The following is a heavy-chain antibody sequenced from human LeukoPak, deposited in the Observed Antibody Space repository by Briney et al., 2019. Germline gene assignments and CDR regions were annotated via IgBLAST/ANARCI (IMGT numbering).Heavy chain of an antibody. V-gene: IGHV3-74*01. CDR2: INSDGSST. J-gene: IGHJ2*01. CDR1: GFSFSSYW. D-gene: IGHD4-17*01. CDR3: AKVPAHGDYVGGPNWYFDL. Sequence: GGSLRLSCAASGFSFSSYWMHWVRQAPGKGLVWVSRINSDGSSTSYADSVKGRFTISRDNAKNTLYLQMNSLRAEDTAVYYCAKVPAHGDYVGGPNWYFDLWGRGTLVTVSS.